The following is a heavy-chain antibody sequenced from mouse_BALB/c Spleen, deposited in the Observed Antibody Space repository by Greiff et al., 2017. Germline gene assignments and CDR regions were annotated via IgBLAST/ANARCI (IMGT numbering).Heavy chain of an antibody. CDR2: IDPANGNT. J-gene: IGHJ1*01. CDR3: ARPSSYWYCDV. D-gene: IGHD6-1*01. V-gene: IGHV14-3*02. CDR1: GFNIKDTY. Sequence: EVQLQQSGAELVKPGASVKLSCTASGFNIKDTYMHWVKQRPEQGLEWIGRIDPANGNTKYDPKFQGKATITADTSSNTAYLQLSSLTSEDTAVYYCARPSSYWYCDVWGAGTTVTVSS.